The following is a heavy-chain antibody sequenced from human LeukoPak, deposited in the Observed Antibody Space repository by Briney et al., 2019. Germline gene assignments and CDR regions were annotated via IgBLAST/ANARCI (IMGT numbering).Heavy chain of an antibody. J-gene: IGHJ5*02. V-gene: IGHV3-23*01. CDR1: GFTFSSYA. D-gene: IGHD6-25*01. CDR3: AKGAAPPDH. Sequence: GGSQRLSCAASGFTFSSYAMIWVRQAPGKGLEWVSAISGSGGSTYYADSVKGRFTISRDNSKNTLYLQMNSQRSEDTAVYYRAKGAAPPDHWGQGTLVTVSS. CDR2: ISGSGGST.